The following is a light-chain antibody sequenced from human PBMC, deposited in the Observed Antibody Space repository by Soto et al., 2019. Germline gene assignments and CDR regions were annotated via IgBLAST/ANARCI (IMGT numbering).Light chain of an antibody. CDR3: QSYDSSLITSV. Sequence: QLVLTQPPSVSGAPGQRVTISCTGSSSNIGAGYDVHWYQQVPGTAPKLLIYGNTNRPSGVPDRFSGSKSGTSASLAVTGLQAEDEADYYCQSYDSSLITSVFGGGTKLTVL. J-gene: IGLJ2*01. V-gene: IGLV1-40*01. CDR1: SSNIGAGYD. CDR2: GNT.